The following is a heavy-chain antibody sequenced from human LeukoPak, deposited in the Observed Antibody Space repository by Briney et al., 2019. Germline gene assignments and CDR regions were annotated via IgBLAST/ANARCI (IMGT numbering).Heavy chain of an antibody. CDR2: VYHRGST. CDR3: AKGDSGCDYYGMDV. D-gene: IGHD5-12*01. J-gene: IGHJ6*02. CDR1: GGSISTTNYY. V-gene: IGHV4-39*02. Sequence: SETLSLTCTVSGGSISTTNYYWGWIRQPPGKGLEWIGSVYHRGSTYYNPSLKSRVTISVDTSKKHFSLKMSSVTAADTAVYYCAKGDSGCDYYGMDVWGQGTTVTVSS.